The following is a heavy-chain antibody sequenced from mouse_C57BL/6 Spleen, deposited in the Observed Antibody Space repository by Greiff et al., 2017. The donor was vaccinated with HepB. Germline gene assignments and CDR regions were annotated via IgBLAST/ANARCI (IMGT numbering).Heavy chain of an antibody. D-gene: IGHD1-1*01. Sequence: VQLQQSGPELVKPGASVKMSCKASGYTFTDYNMHWVKQSHGKSLEWIGYINPNNGGTSYNQKFKGKATLTVNKSSSTAYMELRSLTSEDSAVYYCARSSDYYGSSSWFAYWGQGTLVTVSA. CDR2: INPNNGGT. V-gene: IGHV1-22*01. CDR3: ARSSDYYGSSSWFAY. CDR1: GYTFTDYN. J-gene: IGHJ3*01.